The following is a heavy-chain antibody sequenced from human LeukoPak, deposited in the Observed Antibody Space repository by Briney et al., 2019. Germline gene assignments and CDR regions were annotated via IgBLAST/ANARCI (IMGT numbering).Heavy chain of an antibody. CDR2: IYYSGST. CDR1: GGSVSSGSYY. J-gene: IGHJ3*02. V-gene: IGHV4-61*01. D-gene: IGHD6-19*01. Sequence: SETLSLTCTVSGGSVSSGSYYWSWIRQPPGKGLEWIGYIYYSGSTNYNPSLKSRVTISVDTSKNQFSLKLSSVTAADTAVYYCARLRAGWYGDAFDIWGQGTMVTVSS. CDR3: ARLRAGWYGDAFDI.